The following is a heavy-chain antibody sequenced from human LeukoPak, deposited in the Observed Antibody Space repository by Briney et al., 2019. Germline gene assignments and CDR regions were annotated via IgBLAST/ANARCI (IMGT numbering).Heavy chain of an antibody. CDR3: ARVRRDGYNLSRAFDI. J-gene: IGHJ3*02. CDR1: GGSVSSGSYY. D-gene: IGHD5-24*01. Sequence: SETLSPTCTVSGGSVSSGSYYWSWIRQPPGKGLEWIGYIYYSGSTNYNPSLKSRVTISVDTSKNQFSLKLSSVTAADTAVYYCARVRRDGYNLSRAFDIWGQGTMVTVSS. CDR2: IYYSGST. V-gene: IGHV4-61*01.